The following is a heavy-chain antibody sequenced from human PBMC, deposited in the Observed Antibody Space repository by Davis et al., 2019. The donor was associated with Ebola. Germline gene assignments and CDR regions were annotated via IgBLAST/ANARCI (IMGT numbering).Heavy chain of an antibody. J-gene: IGHJ4*02. D-gene: IGHD6-13*01. CDR1: GYTFTTYD. V-gene: IGHV1-8*03. Sequence: ASVQVSCKASGYTFTTYDINWVRQATGQGLEWMGWMNPNSGNTGYAQKFQGRVTITRNTSISTAYMELTSLRSEDTAVYYCARGGHSSSWFNYRGQGTLVTVSS. CDR2: MNPNSGNT. CDR3: ARGGHSSSWFNY.